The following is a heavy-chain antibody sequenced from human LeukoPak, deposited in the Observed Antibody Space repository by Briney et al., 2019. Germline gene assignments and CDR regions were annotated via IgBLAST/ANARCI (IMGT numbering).Heavy chain of an antibody. J-gene: IGHJ3*02. V-gene: IGHV3-7*01. CDR2: INQDGNEK. CDR1: GLTFSSYW. Sequence: GGSLRLSCAASGLTFSSYWMSWVRQAPGKGLEWVANINQDGNEKFYVDSVKGRFTISRDNGKNSLYLQMNSLRAEDTAVYYCASENFGAFDIWGQGTMVTVSS. CDR3: ASENFGAFDI. D-gene: IGHD3-16*01.